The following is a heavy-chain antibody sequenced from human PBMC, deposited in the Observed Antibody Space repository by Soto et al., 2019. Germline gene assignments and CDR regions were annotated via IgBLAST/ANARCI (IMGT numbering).Heavy chain of an antibody. Sequence: QVLLVQSGAEVKKPGSSVKVSCKASGVSFSDSTISWVRQAPGQGLEWMGKIIPIRGIPNFAQKFQGRVTITADKSTSTAYMELSSLRSEDTAVYYCGTDSVSDWRPGVGYWGQGTLVTVSS. J-gene: IGHJ4*02. CDR2: IIPIRGIP. D-gene: IGHD6-19*01. CDR1: GVSFSDST. V-gene: IGHV1-69*04. CDR3: GTDSVSDWRPGVGY.